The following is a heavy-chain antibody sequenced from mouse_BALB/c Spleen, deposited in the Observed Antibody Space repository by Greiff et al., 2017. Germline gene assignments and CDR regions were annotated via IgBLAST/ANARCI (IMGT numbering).Heavy chain of an antibody. CDR3: ATSLLRLGLAY. CDR1: GFSLTSYG. V-gene: IGHV2-3*01. CDR2: IWGDGST. Sequence: QVQLKESGPGLVAPSQSLSITCTVSGFSLTSYGVSWVRQPPGKGLEWLGVIWGDGSTNYHSALISRLSISKDNSKSQVFFKMNSLQANDTAIYYCATSLLRLGLAYWGQGTLVTVSA. J-gene: IGHJ3*01. D-gene: IGHD1-2*01.